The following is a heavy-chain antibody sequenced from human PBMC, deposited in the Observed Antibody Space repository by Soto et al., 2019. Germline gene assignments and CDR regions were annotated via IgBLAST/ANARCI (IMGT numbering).Heavy chain of an antibody. D-gene: IGHD1-26*01. CDR2: TYYRSKWYY. Sequence: SQTLSLTGVITGDSVSSNSAGWSWVRQSPSRGLEWLGRTYYRSKWYYEYAVSVRGRITINPDTSKNQYSLQLNSVTPEDTAVYFCARGEQYSGRIFDYWGQGTLVTVSS. J-gene: IGHJ4*01. CDR3: ARGEQYSGRIFDY. V-gene: IGHV6-1*01. CDR1: GDSVSSNSAG.